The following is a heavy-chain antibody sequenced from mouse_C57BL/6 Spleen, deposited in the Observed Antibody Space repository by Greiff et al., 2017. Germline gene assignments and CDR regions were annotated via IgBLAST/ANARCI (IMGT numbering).Heavy chain of an antibody. CDR3: AGSCHYYGSSHWYFDV. CDR2: IFPGSGST. V-gene: IGHV1-75*01. J-gene: IGHJ1*03. CDR1: GYTFTDYY. Sequence: VQLQQSGPELVKPGASVKISCKASGYTFTDYYINWVKQRPGQGLEWIGWIFPGSGSTYYNEKFKGKATLTVDKSSSTAYMLLSSLTSEDSAVYVCAGSCHYYGSSHWYFDVWGTGTTVTVSS. D-gene: IGHD1-1*01.